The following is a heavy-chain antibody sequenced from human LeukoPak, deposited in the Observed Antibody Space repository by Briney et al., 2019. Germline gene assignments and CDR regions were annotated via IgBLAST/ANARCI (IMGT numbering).Heavy chain of an antibody. Sequence: PSETLSLTCTVSGGSISSYYWSWIRQPPGKGLEWIGYIYYSGSTNYNPSLKSRVTISVDTSKNQFSLKLSSVTAADTAVYYCARERTIVVVPAAIRPGNNWFDPWGQGTLVTVSS. V-gene: IGHV4-59*12. CDR2: IYYSGST. D-gene: IGHD2-2*01. J-gene: IGHJ5*02. CDR3: ARERTIVVVPAAIRPGNNWFDP. CDR1: GGSISSYY.